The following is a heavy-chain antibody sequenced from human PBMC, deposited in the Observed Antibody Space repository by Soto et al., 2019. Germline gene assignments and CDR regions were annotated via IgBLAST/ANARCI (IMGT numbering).Heavy chain of an antibody. D-gene: IGHD6-19*01. J-gene: IGHJ3*02. CDR2: VSGTGTRT. Sequence: GGSLRLSCAASGFTFSSYTMSWVRQAPGKGLEWVSGVSGTGTRTYYADSVKGRFTISRDNSKNTLYLQMNSLRAEDTAVYYCAKDLTKGQWLVRDAFDIWGQGTMVTVSS. V-gene: IGHV3-23*01. CDR3: AKDLTKGQWLVRDAFDI. CDR1: GFTFSSYT.